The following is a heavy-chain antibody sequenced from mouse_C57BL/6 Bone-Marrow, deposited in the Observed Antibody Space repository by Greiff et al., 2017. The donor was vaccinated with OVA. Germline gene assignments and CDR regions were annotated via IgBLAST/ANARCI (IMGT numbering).Heavy chain of an antibody. J-gene: IGHJ3*01. V-gene: IGHV1-55*01. CDR3: ARFYYDYEGFAY. CDR2: IYPGSGST. D-gene: IGHD2-4*01. Sequence: QVHVKQPGAELVKPGASVKMSCKASGYTFTSYWITWVKQRPGQGLEWIGDIYPGSGSTNYNEKFKSKATLTVDTSSSTAYMQLSSLTSEDSAVYYCARFYYDYEGFAYWGQGTLVTVSA. CDR1: GYTFTSYW.